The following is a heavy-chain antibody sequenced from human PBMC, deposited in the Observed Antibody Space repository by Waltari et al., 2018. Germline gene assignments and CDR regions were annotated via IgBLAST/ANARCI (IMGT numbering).Heavy chain of an antibody. Sequence: QVQLVQSGAEVKKPGASVKVSCKASGYNFTSYAMHWVRQATGQRLEWMGWINAGNGNTKYSQEFQGRVTITRDTSASTAYMELSSLRSEDMAVYYCARVGDGYNYADYWGQGTLVIVSS. CDR1: GYNFTSYA. J-gene: IGHJ4*02. CDR2: INAGNGNT. V-gene: IGHV1-3*03. CDR3: ARVGDGYNYADY. D-gene: IGHD5-12*01.